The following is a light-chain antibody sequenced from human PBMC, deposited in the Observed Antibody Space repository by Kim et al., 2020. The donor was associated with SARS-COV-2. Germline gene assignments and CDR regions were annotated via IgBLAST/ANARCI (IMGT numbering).Light chain of an antibody. Sequence: ASVVDRVTISFRASQNIHIWLAWFQQKPGKAPRALMYKASTLESGVPSRFSGSGSGTEFTLTINSLQPDDSATYYCQQYDVHPETFGQGTKVDIK. V-gene: IGKV1-5*03. CDR3: QQYDVHPET. CDR2: KAS. CDR1: QNIHIW. J-gene: IGKJ1*01.